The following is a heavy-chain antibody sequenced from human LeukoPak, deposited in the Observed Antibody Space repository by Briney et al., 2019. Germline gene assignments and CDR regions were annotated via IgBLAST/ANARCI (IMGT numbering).Heavy chain of an antibody. Sequence: GGSLRLSCSASGFTISRYAMHWVRQAPGKGLEYVSAISNNGGSTYYADSVKGSFTISRDNSKNTLYLQMSSLRAEDTAVYYCVKDLDNHYYQTLFDYWGQGTLVTVSS. CDR3: VKDLDNHYYQTLFDY. J-gene: IGHJ4*02. CDR1: GFTISRYA. CDR2: ISNNGGST. V-gene: IGHV3-64D*06. D-gene: IGHD1-14*01.